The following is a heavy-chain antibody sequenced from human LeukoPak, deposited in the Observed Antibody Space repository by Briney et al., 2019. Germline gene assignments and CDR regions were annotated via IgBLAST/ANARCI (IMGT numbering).Heavy chain of an antibody. Sequence: SETLSLTCTVSGGSISSYYWSWIRQPPGKGLEWIGYIYYSGSTNYNPSLKSRVTISVDTSKNQFSLKLSSVTAADTAVYYCARRFYSGDWLLYDYFDYWGQGTLVTVSS. V-gene: IGHV4-59*08. D-gene: IGHD3/OR15-3a*01. CDR1: GGSISSYY. CDR2: IYYSGST. CDR3: ARRFYSGDWLLYDYFDY. J-gene: IGHJ4*02.